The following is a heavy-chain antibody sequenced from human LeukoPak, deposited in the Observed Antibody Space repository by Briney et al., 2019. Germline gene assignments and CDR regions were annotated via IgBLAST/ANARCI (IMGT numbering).Heavy chain of an antibody. D-gene: IGHD5-18*01. CDR3: ARGGGYSYGYVY. J-gene: IGHJ4*02. CDR2: IYYSGST. V-gene: IGHV4-39*07. CDR1: GGSISSSSYY. Sequence: SETLSLTCTVSGGSISSSSYYWGWIRQPPGKGLEWIGSIYYSGSTYYNPSLKSRVTISVDTSKNQFSLKLSSVTAADTAVYYCARGGGYSYGYVYWGQGTLVTVSS.